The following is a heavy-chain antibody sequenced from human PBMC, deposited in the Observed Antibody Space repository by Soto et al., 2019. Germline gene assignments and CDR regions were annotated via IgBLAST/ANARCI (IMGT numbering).Heavy chain of an antibody. V-gene: IGHV4-39*01. CDR2: IYYSGST. J-gene: IGHJ6*02. CDR1: GGSISSSSYY. CDR3: AGLVGAAAGSYYYYGMDV. D-gene: IGHD6-13*01. Sequence: SETLSLTCTVSGGSISSSSYYWGWIRQPPGKGLEWIGSIYYSGSTYYNPSLKSRVTISVDTSKNQFSLKLSSVTAADTAVYYCAGLVGAAAGSYYYYGMDVWGQGTTVT.